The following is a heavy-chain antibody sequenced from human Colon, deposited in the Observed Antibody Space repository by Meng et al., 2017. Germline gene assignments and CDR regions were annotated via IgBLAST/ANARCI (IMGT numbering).Heavy chain of an antibody. CDR1: GFNFNIYA. V-gene: IGHV3-64*01. D-gene: IGHD2-21*02. CDR3: ARALPPNFDD. J-gene: IGHJ4*02. Sequence: GESLKISCAASGFNFNIYAMHWVRQAPGKGLEYVSSIRSDGGYTNYANSVKGRFTISRDNSKNTLYLQMASLRAEDTAVYFCARALPPNFDDWGQGPLVPVSS. CDR2: IRSDGGYT.